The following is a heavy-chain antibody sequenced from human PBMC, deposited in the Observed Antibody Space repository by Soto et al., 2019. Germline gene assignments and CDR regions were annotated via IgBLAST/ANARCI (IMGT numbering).Heavy chain of an antibody. D-gene: IGHD2-2*01. CDR2: ISSSSSYI. V-gene: IGHV3-21*01. Sequence: GGSLRLCCTASGFTFISYSMNWVRQAPGKGLEWVSSISSSSSYIYYADSVKGRFTISRDNAKNSLYLQMNSLRAEDTAVYYCARDLVVIGNWFDPWGQGTLVTV. CDR3: ARDLVVIGNWFDP. J-gene: IGHJ5*02. CDR1: GFTFISYS.